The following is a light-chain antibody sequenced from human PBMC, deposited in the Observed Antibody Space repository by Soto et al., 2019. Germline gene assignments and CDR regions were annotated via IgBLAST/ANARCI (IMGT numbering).Light chain of an antibody. CDR1: SSNIGAGYD. J-gene: IGLJ1*01. CDR3: QSYDSSLSGYV. V-gene: IGLV1-40*01. CDR2: ANS. Sequence: QSVLTQPPSASGAPGQRVTISCTGSSSNIGAGYDVHWYQQLPGTAPKLLIYANSIRPSGVPGRFSGSKSGTSASLAITGLQAEDEADYYCQSYDSSLSGYVFGTGTKVTVL.